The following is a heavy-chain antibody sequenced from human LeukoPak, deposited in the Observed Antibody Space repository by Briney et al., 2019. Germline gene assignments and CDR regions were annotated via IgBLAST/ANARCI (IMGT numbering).Heavy chain of an antibody. CDR3: ARGGDCSSTSCPDAFDI. CDR2: IKQDGSEK. D-gene: IGHD2-2*01. J-gene: IGHJ3*02. Sequence: GGSLRLSCAASGFTFSSYWMSWVRQAPGKGLEWVANIKQDGSEKYYVDSVKGRFTISRDNAKNSLYLQMNSLRAEDTAVYYCARGGDCSSTSCPDAFDIWGQGTMVTVSS. CDR1: GFTFSSYW. V-gene: IGHV3-7*03.